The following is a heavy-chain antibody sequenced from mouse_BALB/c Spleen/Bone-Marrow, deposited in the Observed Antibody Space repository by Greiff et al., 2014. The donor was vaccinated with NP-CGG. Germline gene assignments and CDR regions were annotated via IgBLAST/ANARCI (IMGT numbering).Heavy chain of an antibody. J-gene: IGHJ3*01. D-gene: IGHD1-1*01. Sequence: EVQLQQSGAELVKPGASVKLSCTASGFNIKDTYMHWVKQRPEQGLEWIGRIDPANGNTKYDPKFQGKATITADTSSNTAYLQLSSLTSEDTAVYYCATYYYGSSWGFAYRGQGTLVTVSA. CDR1: GFNIKDTY. CDR2: IDPANGNT. V-gene: IGHV14-3*02. CDR3: ATYYYGSSWGFAY.